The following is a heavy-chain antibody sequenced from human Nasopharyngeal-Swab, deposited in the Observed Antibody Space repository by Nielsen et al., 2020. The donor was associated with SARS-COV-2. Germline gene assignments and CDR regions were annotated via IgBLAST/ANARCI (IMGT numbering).Heavy chain of an antibody. CDR1: GYTFTSYA. CDR2: INTNTGNP. J-gene: IGHJ6*02. D-gene: IGHD2/OR15-2a*01. CDR3: ARGNIAIQYYYYGMDV. Sequence: ASVKVSCKASGYTFTSYAMNWVRQAPGQGLEWMRWINTNTGNPTYAQGFTGRFVFSLDTSVSTAYLQISSLKAEDTAVYYCARGNIAIQYYYYGMDVWGQGTTVTVSS. V-gene: IGHV7-4-1*02.